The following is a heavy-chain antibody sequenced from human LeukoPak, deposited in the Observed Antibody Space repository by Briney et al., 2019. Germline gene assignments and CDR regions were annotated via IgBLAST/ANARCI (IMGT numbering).Heavy chain of an antibody. CDR2: ISSDGSVK. D-gene: IGHD6-19*01. Sequence: GGSLRLSCAASGFTFTSCAMHWVRQAPGKGLEWVTIISSDGSVKYYADSVRGRSTISRDNSKNTIYLQMNSLRAEDTAVYYCATYSSGWYRDRGQGTLVTVSS. J-gene: IGHJ4*02. V-gene: IGHV3-30*04. CDR1: GFTFTSCA. CDR3: ATYSSGWYRD.